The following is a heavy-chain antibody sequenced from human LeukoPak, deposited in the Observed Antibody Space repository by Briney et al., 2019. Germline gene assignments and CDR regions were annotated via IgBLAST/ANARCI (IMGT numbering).Heavy chain of an antibody. V-gene: IGHV3-9*01. CDR2: ISWNSGSI. CDR3: AKGAVRDWFDP. CDR1: GFTFDDYA. Sequence: GGSLRLSCAASGFTFDDYAMHWVRQAPGKGLEWVSGISWNSGSIGYADSVKGRFTISRDNAKNSLYLQMNSLRAEDTALYYCAKGAVRDWFDPWGQGTLVTVSS. J-gene: IGHJ5*02.